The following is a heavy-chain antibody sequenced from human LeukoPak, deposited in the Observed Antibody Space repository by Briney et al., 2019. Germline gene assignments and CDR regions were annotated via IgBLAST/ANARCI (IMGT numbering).Heavy chain of an antibody. V-gene: IGHV4-4*08. D-gene: IGHD5-24*01. J-gene: IGHJ4*02. Sequence: SEILSLTCAVSGGPVKTYYWSWIRQSPERGLQWIGFIHATGSTNTFPSLKSRVTISLDTSTNQFSLRLKSVTAADTAVYYCARHSARGYNYIDFWGRGTLVTVSS. CDR1: GGPVKTYY. CDR3: ARHSARGYNYIDF. CDR2: IHATGST.